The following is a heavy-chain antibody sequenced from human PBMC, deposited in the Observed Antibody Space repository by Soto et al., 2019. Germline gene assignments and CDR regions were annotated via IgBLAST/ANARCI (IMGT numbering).Heavy chain of an antibody. Sequence: QVQLVQSGAEVKKPGASVKVSCKASGYIFTSYAISGVRQAPGQGLEWMGWISAHNANTNYAQKFQGRVTMTTDTSTSKGHMELRSLRSDDTAVYYCATERLAYYFDNSGEDFDYWGQGTLVTVSS. J-gene: IGHJ4*02. D-gene: IGHD3-22*01. V-gene: IGHV1-18*01. CDR1: GYIFTSYA. CDR3: ATERLAYYFDNSGEDFDY. CDR2: ISAHNANT.